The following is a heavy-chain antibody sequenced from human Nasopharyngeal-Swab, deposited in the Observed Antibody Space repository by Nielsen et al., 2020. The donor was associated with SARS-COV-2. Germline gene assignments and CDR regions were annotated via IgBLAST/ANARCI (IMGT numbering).Heavy chain of an antibody. CDR1: GYTFTSYA. V-gene: IGHV7-4-1*02. CDR3: ARDLAAVYYDSSDYDY. J-gene: IGHJ4*02. CDR2: INTNTGNP. Sequence: ASVNVSCMASGYTFTSYAMNWVRQAPGQGLEWMGWINTNTGNPTYAQGFTGRFVFSLDTSVSTAYLQISSLKAEDTAVYYCARDLAAVYYDSSDYDYWGQGTLVTVSS. D-gene: IGHD3-22*01.